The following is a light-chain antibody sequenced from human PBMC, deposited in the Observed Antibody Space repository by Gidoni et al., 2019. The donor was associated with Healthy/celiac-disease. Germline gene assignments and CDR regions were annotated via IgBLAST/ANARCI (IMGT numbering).Light chain of an antibody. V-gene: IGKV3-20*01. CDR1: QSVSSTY. J-gene: IGKJ2*01. CDR2: GAS. CDR3: QQYGSSPYT. Sequence: EIVLTQSPGTLSLSPGERATLSCRASQSVSSTYLAWYQQEPGQAPRLLNYGASSRATGIPDRCSGSGSGTDFTLTISRLEPEDFAVYYCQQYGSSPYTFGQGTKLEIK.